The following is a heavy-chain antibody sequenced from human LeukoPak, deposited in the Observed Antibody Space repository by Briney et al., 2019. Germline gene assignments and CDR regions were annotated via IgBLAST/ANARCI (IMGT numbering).Heavy chain of an antibody. Sequence: GGSLRLSCAASGFTFDDYGMSWVRQAPGKGLVWVSRINSDGSSTSYADSVKGRFTISRDNAKNTLYLQMNSLRAEDTAVYYCARQKDIVVVPAATSFDYWGQGTLVTVSS. V-gene: IGHV3-74*01. CDR1: GFTFDDYG. CDR2: INSDGSST. J-gene: IGHJ4*02. D-gene: IGHD2-2*01. CDR3: ARQKDIVVVPAATSFDY.